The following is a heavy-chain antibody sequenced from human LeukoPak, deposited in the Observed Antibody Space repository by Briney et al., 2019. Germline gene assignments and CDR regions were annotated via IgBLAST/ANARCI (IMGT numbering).Heavy chain of an antibody. J-gene: IGHJ5*01. V-gene: IGHV1-18*01. D-gene: IGHD5-24*01. CDR2: ISAYSGNK. Sequence: ASVKVSCKGAGYTFTSYGFSWVRQAPGQGLEWIGWISAYSGNKKYGQRFQDRLTMTTDASTSTSYMELRSLGSDDTAAYYCARDVGSGDGHNLDSWGHGTLVIVSS. CDR1: GYTFTSYG. CDR3: ARDVGSGDGHNLDS.